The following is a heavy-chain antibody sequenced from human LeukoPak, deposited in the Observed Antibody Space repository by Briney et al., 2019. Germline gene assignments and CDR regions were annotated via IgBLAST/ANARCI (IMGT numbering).Heavy chain of an antibody. J-gene: IGHJ4*02. CDR2: IYTSGST. CDR1: GGSISRGSYY. D-gene: IGHD6-13*01. CDR3: ARMGIADDY. V-gene: IGHV4-61*09. Sequence: SETLSLTCTVSGGSISRGSYYWSWIRQPARKGLEWIGHIYTSGSTNYNPSLKSRVTISVDTSKNQFSLKLSSVTAAGTAVYYCARMGIADDYWGQGTLVTVSS.